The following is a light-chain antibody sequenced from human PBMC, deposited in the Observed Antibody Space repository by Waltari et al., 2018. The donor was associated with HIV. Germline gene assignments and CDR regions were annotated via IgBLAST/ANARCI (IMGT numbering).Light chain of an antibody. J-gene: IGKJ5*01. CDR1: QDISNC. V-gene: IGKV1-33*01. CDR3: QQYDRLPIT. Sequence: DIQMTQSPSSLSASVGDRVTITCQASQDISNCVNWYQQKPGKAPKLLIYDASSLQTGAPSRFSGRGSGTDFTFTITSLQPEDFAIYYCQQYDRLPITFGQGTRLEIK. CDR2: DAS.